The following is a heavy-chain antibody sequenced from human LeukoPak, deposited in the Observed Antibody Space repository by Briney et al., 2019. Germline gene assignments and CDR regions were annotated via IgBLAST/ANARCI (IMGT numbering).Heavy chain of an antibody. CDR2: IYPGDSDT. V-gene: IGHV5-51*01. Sequence: GEALKISCKGSGYGFTSYWIGWVRQMPGKGLEGMGIIYPGDSDTRYSPSFQGQVTISADKSISTAYLQWSSLKASDTAMYYCASSLGIYDSSGYRVFDYWGQGTLVTVSS. D-gene: IGHD3-22*01. CDR3: ASSLGIYDSSGYRVFDY. CDR1: GYGFTSYW. J-gene: IGHJ4*02.